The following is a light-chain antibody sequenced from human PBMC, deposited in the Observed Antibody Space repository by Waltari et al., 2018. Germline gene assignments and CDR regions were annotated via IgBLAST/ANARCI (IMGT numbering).Light chain of an antibody. CDR3: QKYVRLPVT. CDR1: QSVGKS. Sequence: SCRASQSVGKSLAWYQQKSGQAPRLLIYDASTRATGIPDRFSASGFWTDFSLTISRLEPEDFAVYYCQKYVRLPVTFGQGTKVEIK. V-gene: IGKV3-20*01. J-gene: IGKJ1*01. CDR2: DAS.